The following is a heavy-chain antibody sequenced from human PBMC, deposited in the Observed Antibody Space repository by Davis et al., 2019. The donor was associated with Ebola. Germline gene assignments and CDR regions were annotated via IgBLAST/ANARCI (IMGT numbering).Heavy chain of an antibody. CDR1: GFTFSSYS. J-gene: IGHJ3*02. V-gene: IGHV3-21*01. D-gene: IGHD5-24*01. Sequence: GESLKISCAASGFTFSSYSMNWVRQAPGKGLEWVSSISSSSSYIYYADSVKGRFTISRDNAKNSLYLQMNSLRAEDTAVYYCARTIRGSEMATIDTRDGAFDIWGQGTMVTVSS. CDR2: ISSSSSYI. CDR3: ARTIRGSEMATIDTRDGAFDI.